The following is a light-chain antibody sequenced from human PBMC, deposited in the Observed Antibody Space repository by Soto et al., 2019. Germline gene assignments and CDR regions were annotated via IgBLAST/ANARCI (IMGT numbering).Light chain of an antibody. CDR3: SSYTSSSTLDV. V-gene: IGLV2-14*01. CDR1: SSDVGGYKY. CDR2: DVS. J-gene: IGLJ1*01. Sequence: QSALTQPASVSGSPGQSITISCTGTSSDVGGYKYVSWYQQHPGKAPKLMIYDVSNRPSGVSNRFSGSKSGNTASLTISGLQADDEADYYCSSYTSSSTLDVFGTGTKLTVL.